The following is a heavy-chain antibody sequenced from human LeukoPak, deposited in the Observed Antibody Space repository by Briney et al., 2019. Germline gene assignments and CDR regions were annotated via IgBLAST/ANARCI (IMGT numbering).Heavy chain of an antibody. V-gene: IGHV4-59*01. Sequence: SETRSLTCTMSGGSISPYYWSWIRQPPGKGLEWIAYIFHSGTTKYNPSLKSRVAISLDTPKSQFSLRLHSVTAADTAVYYCARGGYYYLDVWGRGTTVTVSS. CDR3: ARGGYYYLDV. CDR1: GGSISPYY. CDR2: IFHSGTT. J-gene: IGHJ6*03.